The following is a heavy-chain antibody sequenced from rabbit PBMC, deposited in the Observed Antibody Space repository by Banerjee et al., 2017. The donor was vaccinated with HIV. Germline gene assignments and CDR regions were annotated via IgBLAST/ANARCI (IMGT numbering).Heavy chain of an antibody. V-gene: IGHV1S45*01. CDR3: ARDLAGVTGWNFGL. CDR1: GFSFSSSHY. D-gene: IGHD4-1*01. J-gene: IGHJ4*01. CDR2: VYGGSSGNT. Sequence: QEQLEESGGGLVQPEGSLTLTCTASGFSFSSSHYMCWVRQAPGKGLEWIGCVYGGSSGNTVYASWAKGRFTISKTSSTTVTLQMTSLTAADTATYFCARDLAGVTGWNFGLWGQGTLVTVS.